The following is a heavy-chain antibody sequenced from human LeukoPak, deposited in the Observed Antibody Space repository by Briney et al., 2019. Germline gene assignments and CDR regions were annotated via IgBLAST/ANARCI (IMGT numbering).Heavy chain of an antibody. CDR3: ARQVPAAMYYYYGMDV. D-gene: IGHD2-2*01. Sequence: SETLSLTCTVSGGSISSSSYYWGWIRQPPGKGLEWIGGIYYSGSTYYNPSLKSRVTISVDTSKNQFSLKLSSVTAADTAVYYCARQVPAAMYYYYGMDVWGQGTTVTVSS. CDR1: GGSISSSSYY. CDR2: IYYSGST. V-gene: IGHV4-39*01. J-gene: IGHJ6*02.